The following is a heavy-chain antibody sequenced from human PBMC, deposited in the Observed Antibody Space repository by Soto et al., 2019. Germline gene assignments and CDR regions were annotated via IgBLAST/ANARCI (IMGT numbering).Heavy chain of an antibody. Sequence: GGSLRLSCAASGFTFTNYAMIWIRQAPGKGLEWVGRIKSKTDGGTTDYAAPVKGRFTISRDDSKNTLYLQMNSLKTEDTAVYYCTTVFPGPYFDYWGQGTLVTVSS. V-gene: IGHV3-15*01. CDR1: GFTFTNYA. J-gene: IGHJ4*02. CDR2: IKSKTDGGTT. CDR3: TTVFPGPYFDY.